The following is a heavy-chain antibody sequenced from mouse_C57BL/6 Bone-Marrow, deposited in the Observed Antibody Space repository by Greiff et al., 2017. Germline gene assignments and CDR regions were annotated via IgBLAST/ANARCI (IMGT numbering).Heavy chain of an antibody. CDR2: INPNIGGT. J-gene: IGHJ2*01. V-gene: IGHV1-26*01. CDR1: GYTFTDYY. CDR3: AKCLGY. Sequence: EVQLQQSGPELVKPGASVKISCKASGYTFTDYYMNWVKQSHGKSLEWIGDINPNIGGTSYNQKFKGKATLTVDKSSSTAYMELRSLTSEDSAVYYCAKCLGYWGQGTTLTVSS.